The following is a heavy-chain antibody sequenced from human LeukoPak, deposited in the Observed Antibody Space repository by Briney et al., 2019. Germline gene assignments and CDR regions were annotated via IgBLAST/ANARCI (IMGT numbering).Heavy chain of an antibody. J-gene: IGHJ4*02. V-gene: IGHV3-23*01. Sequence: GGSLTLSCAASGFTFSRYAMRWVRQAPGKELEGVSAISGIGGSTYYADSVKGRFTISRDKYKNTLYLQMNSLRAEDKAVYYYEKEGAWHDYYFDYWGQGTLVTVSS. CDR1: GFTFSRYA. CDR2: ISGIGGST. CDR3: EKEGAWHDYYFDY. D-gene: IGHD1-1*01.